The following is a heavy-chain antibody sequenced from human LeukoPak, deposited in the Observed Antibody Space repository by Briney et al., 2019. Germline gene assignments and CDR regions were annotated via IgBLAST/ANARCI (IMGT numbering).Heavy chain of an antibody. Sequence: HGESLKISCKGSGYSFTSYWIGWVRQLPGKGLEWMGIIYPGDSDNRYSPSFQGQVTISADKSISTAYLQWSSLKASDTAMYYCARHEKRTILVRSSGYPRGAFDIWGQGTLVTVSS. D-gene: IGHD3-22*01. J-gene: IGHJ3*02. V-gene: IGHV5-51*01. CDR1: GYSFTSYW. CDR2: IYPGDSDN. CDR3: ARHEKRTILVRSSGYPRGAFDI.